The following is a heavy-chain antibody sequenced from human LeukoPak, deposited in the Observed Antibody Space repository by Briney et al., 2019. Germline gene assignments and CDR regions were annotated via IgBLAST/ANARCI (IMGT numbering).Heavy chain of an antibody. CDR2: INPNSGGT. CDR3: ARGARFGENGNQY. Sequence: ASVKVSCKASGYTFTGYYMHWVRQAPGQGLEWMGWINPNSGGTNYAQKFQGRVTMTRNTSISTAYMELSSLRSEDTAVYYCARGARFGENGNQYWGQGTLVTVSS. J-gene: IGHJ4*02. CDR1: GYTFTGYY. V-gene: IGHV1-2*02. D-gene: IGHD3-10*01.